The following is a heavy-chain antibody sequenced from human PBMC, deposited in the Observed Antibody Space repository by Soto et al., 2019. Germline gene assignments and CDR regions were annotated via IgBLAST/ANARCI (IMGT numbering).Heavy chain of an antibody. V-gene: IGHV5-51*01. Sequence: PGASLKISCKGLGYTFTNYWIGWVRQMPGKGLEWMGLIYPSDLDTRYSPSFQGQVTISADKSVSTAYLQWNSLKASDTAMYYCATPGPGVAASFWGQGTQVTVSS. CDR3: ATPGPGVAASF. CDR2: IYPSDLDT. D-gene: IGHD6-19*01. CDR1: GYTFTNYW. J-gene: IGHJ4*02.